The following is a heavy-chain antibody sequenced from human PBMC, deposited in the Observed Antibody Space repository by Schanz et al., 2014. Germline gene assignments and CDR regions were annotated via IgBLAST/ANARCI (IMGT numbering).Heavy chain of an antibody. CDR2: ISDSGDTA. CDR3: AKDPRGDKNDRAYYFDY. V-gene: IGHV3-23*04. D-gene: IGHD3-10*01. CDR1: GFTFSSYA. J-gene: IGHJ4*02. Sequence: EVQLVESGGGVVRPGGSLRLSCAASGFTFSSYAMSWVRQAPGKGLEWVSLISDSGDTAYYADSVKGRFTISRDNFKGALYLQMSSLRVEDTAVYYCAKDPRGDKNDRAYYFDYWGQGTLVSVSS.